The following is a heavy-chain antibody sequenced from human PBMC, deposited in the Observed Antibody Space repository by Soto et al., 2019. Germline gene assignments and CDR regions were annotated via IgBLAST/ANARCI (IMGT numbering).Heavy chain of an antibody. J-gene: IGHJ6*02. CDR2: IYYSWST. Sequence: SETLSLTCTVSGGAISSSSYYWGWIRQPPGKGLEWIGSIYYSWSTYYNPSLKSRVTISADTSQNQFSLDLTSVTATDTAVYFCARQTGYCIGGSCNGQYTLDVCGQVPTVTVSS. V-gene: IGHV4-39*01. D-gene: IGHD2-15*01. CDR1: GGAISSSSYY. CDR3: ARQTGYCIGGSCNGQYTLDV.